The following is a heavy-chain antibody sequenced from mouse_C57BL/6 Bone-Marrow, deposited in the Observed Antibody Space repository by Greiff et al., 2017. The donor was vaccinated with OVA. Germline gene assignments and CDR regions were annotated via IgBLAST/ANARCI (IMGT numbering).Heavy chain of an antibody. CDR2: IYPGSGST. CDR1: GYTFTSYW. D-gene: IGHD1-1*01. J-gene: IGHJ2*01. CDR3: ARCYYGSSYDYFDC. Sequence: QVQLQQPGAELVKPGASVKMSCKASGYTFTSYWITWVKQRPGQGLEWIGDIYPGSGSTNYNEKFKSKATLTVDTSSSTAYMQLSSLTSEDSAVYYCARCYYGSSYDYFDCWGQSTTLTVSS. V-gene: IGHV1-55*01.